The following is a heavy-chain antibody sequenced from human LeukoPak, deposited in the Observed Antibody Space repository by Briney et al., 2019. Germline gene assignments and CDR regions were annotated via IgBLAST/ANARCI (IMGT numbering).Heavy chain of an antibody. D-gene: IGHD3-3*01. CDR2: IYSGGST. CDR3: ARGLQYYDSWSGYSPNYYYYYGMDV. Sequence: GGSLRLSCAASGFTVSSNYMSWVRQAPGKGLEWVSVIYSGGSTYYADSVKGRFTISRDNSKNTLYLQMNSLRAEDTAVYYCARGLQYYDSWSGYSPNYYYYYGMDVWGQGTTVTVSS. CDR1: GFTVSSNY. J-gene: IGHJ6*02. V-gene: IGHV3-53*01.